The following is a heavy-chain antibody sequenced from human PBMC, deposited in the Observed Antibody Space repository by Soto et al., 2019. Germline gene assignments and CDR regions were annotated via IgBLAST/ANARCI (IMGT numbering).Heavy chain of an antibody. Sequence: QVQLVESGGGVVQPGRSLRLSCAASGFTFSSYAMHWVRQAPGKGLEWVAVISYDGSNKYYADSVKGRFTISRDNSKNTLYLQMNRLRAEDTAVYYCARVGARGSSWYYFDYWGQGTLVTVSS. V-gene: IGHV3-30-3*01. CDR3: ARVGARGSSWYYFDY. CDR2: ISYDGSNK. CDR1: GFTFSSYA. D-gene: IGHD6-13*01. J-gene: IGHJ4*02.